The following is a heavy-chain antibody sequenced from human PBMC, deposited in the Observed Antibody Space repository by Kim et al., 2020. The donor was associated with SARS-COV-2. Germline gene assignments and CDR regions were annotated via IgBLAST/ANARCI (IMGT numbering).Heavy chain of an antibody. D-gene: IGHD3-10*01. CDR1: GFSVGRSY. V-gene: IGHV3-53*01. CDR3: ARLVDGSGTYRVAGSWYFDL. Sequence: GGSLRLSCAASGFSVGRSYMSWVRQAPGKGLEWVSVLYSGGSPFYADSVKRRSTISRDNSKNTLYFQMDSLTADDTAVYYGARLVDGSGTYRVAGSWYFDLWGRGTLVTVSS. CDR2: LYSGGSP. J-gene: IGHJ2*01.